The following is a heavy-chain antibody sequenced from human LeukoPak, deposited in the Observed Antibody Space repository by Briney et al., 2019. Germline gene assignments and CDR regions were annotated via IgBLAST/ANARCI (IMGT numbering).Heavy chain of an antibody. V-gene: IGHV3-48*03. CDR3: ARMKGSGWYAFDF. Sequence: GGSLRLSSAASVVTTRAVDMTTGRQAPGEGLEWVSYISSSGSTIYYADSVKGRFTISRDNAKNSLYLQMDSLRAEDTAVYYCARMKGSGWYAFDFGGQGTLVTVSS. CDR2: ISSSGSTI. J-gene: IGHJ4*02. CDR1: VVTTRAVD. D-gene: IGHD6-19*01.